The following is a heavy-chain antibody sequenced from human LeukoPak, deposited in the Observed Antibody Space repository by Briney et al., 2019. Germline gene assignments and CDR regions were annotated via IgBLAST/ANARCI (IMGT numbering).Heavy chain of an antibody. CDR3: AGVLVVGLTAYFDS. V-gene: IGHV4-39*01. Sequence: SETLSLTCTVSGGSIRSSTYYWGWIRQPPGKGLEWVGNINYSGSTYYNPSLKSRVIISVDASKKQFSLELSSVSAADTAVYYCAGVLVVGLTAYFDSWGQGALVTVSS. J-gene: IGHJ4*02. CDR1: GGSIRSSTYY. D-gene: IGHD2-15*01. CDR2: INYSGST.